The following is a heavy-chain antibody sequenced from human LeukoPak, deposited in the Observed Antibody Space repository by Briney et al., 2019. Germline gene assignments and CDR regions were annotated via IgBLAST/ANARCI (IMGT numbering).Heavy chain of an antibody. V-gene: IGHV3-21*01. J-gene: IGHJ4*02. Sequence: GGSLRLSCAASGFTFSSYSMNWVRQAPGKGLEWVSSISSSSSYIYYADSVKGRFTISRDNAKNSLYLQMDSLRAEDTAVYYCARDKGWYYFDYWGQGTLVTVSS. CDR2: ISSSSSYI. CDR3: ARDKGWYYFDY. CDR1: GFTFSSYS. D-gene: IGHD6-19*01.